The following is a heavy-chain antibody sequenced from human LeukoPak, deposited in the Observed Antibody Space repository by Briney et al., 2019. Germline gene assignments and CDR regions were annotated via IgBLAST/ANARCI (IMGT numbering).Heavy chain of an antibody. CDR2: FDPEDGET. Sequence: ASVTVSCKVSGYTLTELSMHWVRQAPGKGLEWMGGFDPEDGETIYAQKFQGRVTMTEDTSTDTAYMELSSLRSEDTAVYYCATDLTPEYSGSPLAYWGQGTLVTVSS. CDR3: ATDLTPEYSGSPLAY. D-gene: IGHD1-26*01. CDR1: GYTLTELS. J-gene: IGHJ4*02. V-gene: IGHV1-24*01.